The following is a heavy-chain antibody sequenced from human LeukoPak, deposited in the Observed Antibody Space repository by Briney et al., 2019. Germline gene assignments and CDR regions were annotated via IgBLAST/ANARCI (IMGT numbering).Heavy chain of an antibody. D-gene: IGHD3-16*01. CDR3: ARVRGIGAPTNYFDY. CDR1: GIVFSNTA. CDR2: ISSSSSTI. V-gene: IGHV3-48*01. J-gene: IGHJ4*02. Sequence: GGSLRLSCAASGIVFSNTAMSWARQSPGKGLEWVSYISSSSSTIYYADSVKGRFTISRDNAKNSLYLQMNSLRAEDTAVYYCARVRGIGAPTNYFDYWGQGTLVTVSS.